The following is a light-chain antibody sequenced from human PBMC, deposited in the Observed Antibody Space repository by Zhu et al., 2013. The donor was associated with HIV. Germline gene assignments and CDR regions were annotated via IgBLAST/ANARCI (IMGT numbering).Light chain of an antibody. CDR3: QQYGGSTST. CDR1: RTVLSTF. CDR2: GAS. V-gene: IGKV3-20*01. Sequence: DSMLTQSPGTLSLSPGERASLSCRASRTVLSTFLSWYQHKPGQPPRLVIYGASNRATGIPGRFSGSGSGTEFTLTISSLQSEDFAVYYCQQYGGSTSTFGQGTRLEIK. J-gene: IGKJ5*01.